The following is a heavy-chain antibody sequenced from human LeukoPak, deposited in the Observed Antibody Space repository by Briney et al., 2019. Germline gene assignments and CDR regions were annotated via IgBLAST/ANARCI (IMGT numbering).Heavy chain of an antibody. J-gene: IGHJ4*02. CDR3: ATEFYSNGYNF. Sequence: GGSLRLSCAASGFTFSSAWLTWVRQPPGKGLEWVGHIKSRTDGGSTDYSAPVRGRFSVSRDDSKNTVYLQMNSLRTEDSAVYYCATEFYSNGYNFWGQGTPVTVSS. D-gene: IGHD5-24*01. V-gene: IGHV3-15*01. CDR1: GFTFSSAW. CDR2: IKSRTDGGST.